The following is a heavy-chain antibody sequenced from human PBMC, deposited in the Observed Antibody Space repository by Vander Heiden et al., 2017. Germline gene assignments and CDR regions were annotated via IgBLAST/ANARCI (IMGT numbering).Heavy chain of an antibody. CDR2: ISYDGSNK. D-gene: IGHD6-19*01. V-gene: IGHV3-30*04. CDR1: GCTFSSYA. CDR3: ARGGNLIAVAGY. Sequence: QVQLVESGGGVVQPGRSLRLSCAASGCTFSSYAIPWVRQASGKGLEWVAVISYDGSNKYYADSVKGRFTISRDNSKNTLYLQMNSLRAEDTAVYYCARGGNLIAVAGYWCQGTLVTVSS. J-gene: IGHJ4*02.